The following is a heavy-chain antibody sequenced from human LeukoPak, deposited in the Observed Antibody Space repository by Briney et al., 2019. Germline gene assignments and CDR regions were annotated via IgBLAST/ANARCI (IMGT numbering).Heavy chain of an antibody. V-gene: IGHV1-69*04. CDR2: IIPILGIA. Sequence: GASVKVSCKASGGTFSSYAISWVRQAPGQGLEWMGRIIPILGIANYAQKFQGRVTITADTSTSTAYMELRSLRSDDTAVYYCARDHGGKVDRYFDLWGRGTLVTVSS. CDR1: GGTFSSYA. CDR3: ARDHGGKVDRYFDL. D-gene: IGHD2-15*01. J-gene: IGHJ2*01.